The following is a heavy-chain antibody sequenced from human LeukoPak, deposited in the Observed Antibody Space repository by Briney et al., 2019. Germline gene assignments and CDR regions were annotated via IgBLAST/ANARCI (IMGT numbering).Heavy chain of an antibody. D-gene: IGHD3-10*01. CDR2: ISAYNGNT. V-gene: IGHV1-18*01. Sequence: ASVKVSCKASGYTFTSYGISWVRQAPGQGLEWMGWISAYNGNTTYAQKLQGRVTMTTDTSTSTAYMELRSLRSDDTAVYYCATKAAYGSGSYYSSYYYMDVWGKGTTVTISS. J-gene: IGHJ6*03. CDR1: GYTFTSYG. CDR3: ATKAAYGSGSYYSSYYYMDV.